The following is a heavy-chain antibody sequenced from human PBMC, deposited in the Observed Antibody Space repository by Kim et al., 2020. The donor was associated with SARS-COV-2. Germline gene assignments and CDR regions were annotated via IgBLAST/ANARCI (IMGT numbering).Heavy chain of an antibody. Sequence: GGSLRLSCAASGFTFSSYWMSWVRQAPGKGLEWVANIKQDGSEKYYVDSVKGRFTISRDNAKNSLYLQMNSLRAEDTAVYYCAREPLAGTIVYYYYYGMDVWGQGTTVTVSS. D-gene: IGHD6-19*01. CDR3: AREPLAGTIVYYYYYGMDV. J-gene: IGHJ6*02. V-gene: IGHV3-7*03. CDR2: IKQDGSEK. CDR1: GFTFSSYW.